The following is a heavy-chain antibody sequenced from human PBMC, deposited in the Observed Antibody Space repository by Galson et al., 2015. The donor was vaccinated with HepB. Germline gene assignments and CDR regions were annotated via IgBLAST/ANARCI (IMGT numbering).Heavy chain of an antibody. CDR3: ARNPLLVVVDSSQNNCFVP. CDR2: INTYNGNT. J-gene: IGHJ5*02. D-gene: IGHD2-15*01. V-gene: IGHV1-18*01. CDR1: GYTFSTYS. Sequence: SVKVSCKASGYTFSTYSITWVRQAPGHGLEWMGWINTYNGNTNYAQKLQGRVTVTTDTSTSTAFMELRSLRSDDPAVDYCARNPLLVVVDSSQNNCFVPWGQGTLVAVSS.